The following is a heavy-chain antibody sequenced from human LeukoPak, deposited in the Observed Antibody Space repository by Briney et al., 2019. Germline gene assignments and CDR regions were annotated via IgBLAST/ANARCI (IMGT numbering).Heavy chain of an antibody. CDR3: AREGSSNDNMDV. J-gene: IGHJ6*02. CDR2: IWYDGSNK. CDR1: GYSLSNYG. D-gene: IGHD1-1*01. Sequence: GGSLRLSCAASGYSLSNYGMHWVRQAPGKGLEWVAVIWYDGSNKYYADSVKGRFTISRDNSKNTLYLQMNSLRAEDTAVYYCAREGSSNDNMDVWGQGTTVTVSS. V-gene: IGHV3-30*19.